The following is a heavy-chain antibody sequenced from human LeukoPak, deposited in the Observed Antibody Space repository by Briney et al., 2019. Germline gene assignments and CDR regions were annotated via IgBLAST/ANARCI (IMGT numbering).Heavy chain of an antibody. CDR2: ISHDGSDK. D-gene: IGHD4-17*01. CDR3: AREGVQTTVDAFDI. V-gene: IGHV3-30*04. J-gene: IGHJ3*02. Sequence: GGSLRLSCAPSGFTLKIYPMHWVRQAPGKGLEWLSVISHDGSDKNNADSVKGRVIVSRDNSKNTVYLQLNSLRPEDTAMYYCAREGVQTTVDAFDIWGLGTMVIVSS. CDR1: GFTLKIYP.